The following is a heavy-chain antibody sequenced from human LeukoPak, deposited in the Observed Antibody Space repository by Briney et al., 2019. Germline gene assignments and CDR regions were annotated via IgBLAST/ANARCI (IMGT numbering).Heavy chain of an antibody. CDR3: ARSQTTGLTAMTTRASDM. V-gene: IGHV4-59*01. J-gene: IGHJ3*02. Sequence: SETLSLTCTVSGGSISSYYWSWIRQPPGKGLEWIGYIYYSGSTNYNPSLKSRVTISVDTSKNQFSLKLSSVTAADTAVYYCARSQTTGLTAMTTRASDMWGQGTMVTVSS. D-gene: IGHD4-11*01. CDR2: IYYSGST. CDR1: GGSISSYY.